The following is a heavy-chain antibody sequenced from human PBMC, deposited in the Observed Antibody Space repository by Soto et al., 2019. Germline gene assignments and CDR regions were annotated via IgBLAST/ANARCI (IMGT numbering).Heavy chain of an antibody. J-gene: IGHJ4*01. CDR1: GDAITNDNFY. CDR2: IYHSGIT. CDR3: ARDNSGQVVL. V-gene: IGHV4-30-4*02. Sequence: SDTLSLTCSASGDAITNDNFYWSWIRQPPGKGLQWIGYIYHSGITYYNPSLESRVSISVDTSKNQFSLNLRSVSAADTAIYYCARDNSGQVVLWGQGILVTVPQ. D-gene: IGHD7-27*01.